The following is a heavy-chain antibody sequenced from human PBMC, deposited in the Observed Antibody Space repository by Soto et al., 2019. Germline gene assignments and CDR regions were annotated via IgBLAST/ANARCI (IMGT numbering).Heavy chain of an antibody. V-gene: IGHV3-30-3*01. D-gene: IGHD1-1*01. CDR1: GFTFSSYA. Sequence: GGSLRLSCAASGFTFSSYAMHWVRQAPGKGLEWVAVISYDGSNKYYADSVKGRFTISRDNSKNTRYLQMKRRRAEDRAVYYCARIAGTEPNCFHPWRKGTLVTV. J-gene: IGHJ5*02. CDR3: ARIAGTEPNCFHP. CDR2: ISYDGSNK.